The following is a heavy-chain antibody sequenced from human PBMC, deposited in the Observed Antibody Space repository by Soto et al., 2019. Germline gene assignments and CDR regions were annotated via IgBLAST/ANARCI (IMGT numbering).Heavy chain of an antibody. CDR1: GGSFSGYY. D-gene: IGHD2-8*02. CDR3: ARDKITGLFDY. V-gene: IGHV4-34*01. Sequence: QVQLQQWGAGLLKPSETLSLTCAVYGGSFSGYYWTWIRQPPGTGLERIGEINHSGSTHYNPSLKSRVTISVDTSKNQFSLKLTSVTAANTAVYYCARDKITGLFDYWGQGTLVTVSS. J-gene: IGHJ4*02. CDR2: INHSGST.